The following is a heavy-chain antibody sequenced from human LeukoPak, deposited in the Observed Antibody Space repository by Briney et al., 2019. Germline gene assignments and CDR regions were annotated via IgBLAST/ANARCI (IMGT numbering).Heavy chain of an antibody. CDR1: GGSISSYY. CDR3: AGTYSSGWASFDY. Sequence: SETLSLTCTVSGGSISSYYWSWIRQAPGKGLEWIGYVYSSGSTNYNPSLKSRVTISVDTSKNQFSLKLSSVTAADTAVYYCAGTYSSGWASFDYWGQGTLVTVSS. J-gene: IGHJ4*02. D-gene: IGHD6-19*01. CDR2: VYSSGST. V-gene: IGHV4-59*01.